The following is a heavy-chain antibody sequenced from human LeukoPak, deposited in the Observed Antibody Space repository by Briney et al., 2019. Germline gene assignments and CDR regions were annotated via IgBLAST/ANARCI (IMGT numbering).Heavy chain of an antibody. CDR3: AKDSSGYSYGRKVFPMLY. V-gene: IGHV3-7*01. D-gene: IGHD5-18*01. J-gene: IGHJ4*02. CDR1: GFTFSSYW. CDR2: IKQDGSEK. Sequence: GGSLRPSCAASGFTFSSYWMSWVRQAPGKGLEWVANIKQDGSEKYYVDSVKGRFTISRDNAKNSLYLQMNSLRAEDTAVYYCAKDSSGYSYGRKVFPMLYWGQGTLVTVSS.